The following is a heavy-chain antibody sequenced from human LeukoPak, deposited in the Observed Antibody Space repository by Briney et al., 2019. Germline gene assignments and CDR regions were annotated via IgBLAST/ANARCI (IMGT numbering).Heavy chain of an antibody. CDR2: ISFDGSNK. CDR1: GFTFSNYG. D-gene: IGHD2-15*01. V-gene: IGHV3-30*03. CDR3: APLRYCSGGSCQGLVY. Sequence: GGSLRLSCAASGFTFSNYGMHWVRQAPGKGLEWVAVISFDGSNKYYADSVKGRFTISRDNSKNTLYLQMNSLRDEDTAVYFCAPLRYCSGGSCQGLVYWGQGTLVTVSS. J-gene: IGHJ4*02.